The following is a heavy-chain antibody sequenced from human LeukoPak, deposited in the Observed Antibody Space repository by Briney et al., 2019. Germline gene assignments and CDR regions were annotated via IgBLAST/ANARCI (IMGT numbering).Heavy chain of an antibody. Sequence: GRSLRLSCTASGLSFSSYGMHWVRQAPGKGLEWVAVISYDGSNKYYADSVKGRFTISRDNSKNTLYLQMNSLRAEDTAVYYCAREPYGSGSPRRFDPWGQGTLVTVSS. V-gene: IGHV3-30*19. CDR3: AREPYGSGSPRRFDP. CDR1: GLSFSSYG. J-gene: IGHJ5*02. D-gene: IGHD3-10*01. CDR2: ISYDGSNK.